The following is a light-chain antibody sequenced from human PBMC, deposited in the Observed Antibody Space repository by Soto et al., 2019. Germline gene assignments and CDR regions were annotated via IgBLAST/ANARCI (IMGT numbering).Light chain of an antibody. J-gene: IGKJ1*01. CDR2: GAS. CDR3: KQGHTCPWT. CDR1: QGITNY. V-gene: IGKV1-39*01. Sequence: DIQMTESPSARSAPLAYRVTITSRSSQGITNYLNWYQQKAGQVRRLLIYGASTLGSGVPSRFSGSGSETDFTLSITGLQPEDFATYSCKQGHTCPWTFGQGTKVDIK.